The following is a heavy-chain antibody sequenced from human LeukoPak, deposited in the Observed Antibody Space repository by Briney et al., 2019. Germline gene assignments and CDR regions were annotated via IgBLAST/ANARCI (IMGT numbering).Heavy chain of an antibody. Sequence: PGGSLRLSCAASGFTFSDYYMNWIRQTPGKGLEWLSYIGPSGSSIYYADSVKGRFTISRDNAKNSLYLQMNSLRAEDTAIYYCAIDPHSFGRFIVSEWGQGTLVTVSS. J-gene: IGHJ4*02. CDR1: GFTFSDYY. CDR3: AIDPHSFGRFIVSE. V-gene: IGHV3-11*01. CDR2: IGPSGSSI. D-gene: IGHD3-16*02.